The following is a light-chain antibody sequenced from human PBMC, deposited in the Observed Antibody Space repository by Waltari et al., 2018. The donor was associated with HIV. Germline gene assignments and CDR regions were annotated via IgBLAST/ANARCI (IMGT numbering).Light chain of an antibody. CDR1: SSNVGRNS. CDR2: KTN. CDR3: AAWDDSLNGPL. V-gene: IGLV1-44*01. J-gene: IGLJ2*01. Sequence: QSVLTQPPSASGTPGQRATISCSGSSSNVGRNSVSWYRQFPGTAPKLLIYKTNQRPSGVPDRFSGSKSGTSASLAISGLQSDDESVYYCAAWDDSLNGPLFGGGTQLTVL.